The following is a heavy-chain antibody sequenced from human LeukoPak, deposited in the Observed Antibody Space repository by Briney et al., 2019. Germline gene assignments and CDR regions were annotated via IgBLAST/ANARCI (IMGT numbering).Heavy chain of an antibody. CDR3: ARVVRGVISWYFDL. D-gene: IGHD3-10*01. CDR2: INHSGST. J-gene: IGHJ2*01. Sequence: SETLSLTCAVYGGSFSGYYWSWIRQPPGKGLEWIGEINHSGSTNYNPSLKSRVTISVDTSKNQFSLKLSSVTAADTAVYYCARVVRGVISWYFDLWGRGTLVTVSS. CDR1: GGSFSGYY. V-gene: IGHV4-34*01.